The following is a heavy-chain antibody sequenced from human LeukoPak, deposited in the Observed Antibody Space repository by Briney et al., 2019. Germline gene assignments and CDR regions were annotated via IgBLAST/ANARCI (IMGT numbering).Heavy chain of an antibody. CDR2: FAGSDTTT. CDR3: TTLGYHLDS. V-gene: IGHV3-48*03. CDR1: GFDFSAYE. Sequence: GRSLTPSCAASGFDFSAYEMNWVRQAPGKGLEWVAYFAGSDTTTHYADSVKGRFTISRDNARNFLYLQMSNLRPEDTALYYCTTLGYHLDSWGQGTLVTVSS. J-gene: IGHJ4*02. D-gene: IGHD3-22*01.